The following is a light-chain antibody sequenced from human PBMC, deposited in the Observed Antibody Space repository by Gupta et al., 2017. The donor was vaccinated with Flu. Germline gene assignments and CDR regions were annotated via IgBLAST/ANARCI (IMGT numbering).Light chain of an antibody. Sequence: DIQMTPSPSSVSASVGDRVTVTCRASQVIYRHFGWYQQKPGKATTLLIYPASTLQSGFPSRFSGSGSETDCTLTITSLQPEDAATYYCQQAYRFPLTFGGGAKVEIK. J-gene: IGKJ4*01. CDR1: QVIYRH. V-gene: IGKV1-12*01. CDR2: PAS. CDR3: QQAYRFPLT.